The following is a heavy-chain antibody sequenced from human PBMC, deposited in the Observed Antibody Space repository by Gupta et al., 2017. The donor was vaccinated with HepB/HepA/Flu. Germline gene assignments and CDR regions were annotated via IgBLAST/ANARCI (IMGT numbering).Heavy chain of an antibody. CDR1: GFTFSSYA. D-gene: IGHD2-15*01. CDR2: ISGSGGST. Sequence: EVQLLESGGGLVQPGGSLRLSCAASGFTFSSYAMSWVRQAPGKGLEWVSTISGSGGSTYYADSVKGQFTISRDNSKNTLYLQMNSLRAEDTAVYYCAKVPTKGALYCSGGSCYSSPDYYFDYWGQGTLVTVSS. J-gene: IGHJ4*02. CDR3: AKVPTKGALYCSGGSCYSSPDYYFDY. V-gene: IGHV3-23*01.